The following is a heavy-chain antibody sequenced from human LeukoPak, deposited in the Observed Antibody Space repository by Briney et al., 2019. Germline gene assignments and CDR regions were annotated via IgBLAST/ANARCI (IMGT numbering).Heavy chain of an antibody. D-gene: IGHD4-23*01. Sequence: PSETLSLTCTVSGGSISSGGYYWSWIRQHPGKGLEWIGYIYYSGSTYYNPSLKSRVTISVDTSKNQFSLKLSSVTAADTAVYYCARDLVPQDYCGNSRWFDPWGQGTLVTVSS. CDR1: GGSISSGGYY. J-gene: IGHJ5*02. V-gene: IGHV4-31*03. CDR3: ARDLVPQDYCGNSRWFDP. CDR2: IYYSGST.